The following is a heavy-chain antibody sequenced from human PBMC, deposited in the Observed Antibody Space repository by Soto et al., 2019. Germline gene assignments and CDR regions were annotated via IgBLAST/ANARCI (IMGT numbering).Heavy chain of an antibody. V-gene: IGHV2-5*02. D-gene: IGHD3-3*01. CDR1: GFSLNTPGGG. Sequence: QITLRESGPTVVKPTQTLTLTCIFSGFSLNTPGGGVGWIRQPPGKALEWVALIYWDDDKRYNPSLKRRLVITKDSSKNQVVLTMTNVDPVDTATYYCAHLVTADDSEYFDFWGQGTLVPVSP. J-gene: IGHJ4*02. CDR2: IYWDDDK. CDR3: AHLVTADDSEYFDF.